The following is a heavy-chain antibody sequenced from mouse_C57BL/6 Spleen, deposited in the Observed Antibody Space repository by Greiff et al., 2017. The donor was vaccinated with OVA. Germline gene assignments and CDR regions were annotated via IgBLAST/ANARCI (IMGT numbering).Heavy chain of an antibody. CDR3: MSGFAY. CDR2: IDPENGDT. Sequence: VQLKESGAELVRPGASVKLSCTASGFNIKDDYMHWVKQRPEQGLEWIGWIDPENGDTEDASKFQGKATITADTSSNTAYLQLSSLTSEDTAVYYCMSGFAYWGQGTLVTVSA. J-gene: IGHJ3*01. V-gene: IGHV14-4*01. CDR1: GFNIKDDY.